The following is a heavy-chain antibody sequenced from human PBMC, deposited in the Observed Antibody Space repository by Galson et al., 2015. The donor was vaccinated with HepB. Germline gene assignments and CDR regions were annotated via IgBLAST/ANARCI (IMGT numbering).Heavy chain of an antibody. V-gene: IGHV3-23*01. CDR1: GFNFSSYA. J-gene: IGHJ4*02. Sequence: SLRLSCAASGFNFSSYAMSWVRQAPGKGLEWVSAISGSGGSTYYADSVKGRFTISRDNSKNTLYLQMNSLRAEDTAVYYCAKDKIVERYFDWVTFDYWGQGTLVTVSS. CDR3: AKDKIVERYFDWVTFDY. D-gene: IGHD3-9*01. CDR2: ISGSGGST.